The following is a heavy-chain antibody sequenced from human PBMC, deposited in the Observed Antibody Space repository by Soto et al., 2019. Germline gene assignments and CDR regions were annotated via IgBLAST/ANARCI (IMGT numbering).Heavy chain of an antibody. V-gene: IGHV4-59*01. Sequence: SATLSLTCTVSGGSIGRYYWSWIRQPPGKGLEWIGYIYYSGSTNYNPSLKSRVTISVDTSKNQFSLKLSSVTAADTAVYYCARDQVPAALLGWFAAWGQGTLVTGTS. CDR2: IYYSGST. CDR1: GGSIGRYY. D-gene: IGHD2-2*01. CDR3: ARDQVPAALLGWFAA. J-gene: IGHJ5*02.